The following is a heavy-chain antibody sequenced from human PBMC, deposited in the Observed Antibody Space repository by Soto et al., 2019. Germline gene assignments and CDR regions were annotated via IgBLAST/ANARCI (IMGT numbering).Heavy chain of an antibody. J-gene: IGHJ6*02. V-gene: IGHV4-31*03. CDR3: ARALPSYYYYGMDV. Sequence: QVQLQESGPGLVKPSQTLSLTCTVSGGSVSSGGYYWSWIRQHPGKGLEWIGYISYSGSTYYNPSLKRRPTISVATSTNQSSLKLSSVTAAHTAVYYCARALPSYYYYGMDVWGQGTTVTVSS. CDR2: ISYSGST. CDR1: GGSVSSGGYY.